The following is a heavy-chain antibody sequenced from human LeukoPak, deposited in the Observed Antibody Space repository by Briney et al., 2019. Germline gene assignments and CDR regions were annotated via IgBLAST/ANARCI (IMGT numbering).Heavy chain of an antibody. CDR1: GGSFSGYY. J-gene: IGHJ5*02. CDR2: INHSGST. CDR3: ARHSSSWYQGAWFDP. D-gene: IGHD6-13*01. Sequence: KPSETLSLTCAVYGGSFSGYYWSWIRQPPGKGLEWIGEINHSGSTNYNPSLKSRVTISVDTSKNQFSLKLSSVTAADTAVYYCARHSSSWYQGAWFDPWGQGTLVTVSS. V-gene: IGHV4-34*01.